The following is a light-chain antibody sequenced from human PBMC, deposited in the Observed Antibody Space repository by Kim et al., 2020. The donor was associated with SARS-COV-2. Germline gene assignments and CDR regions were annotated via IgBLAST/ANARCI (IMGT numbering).Light chain of an antibody. Sequence: SPGERAPLPCRSSQPISGSPLAWYQQSRGQSPRLLIYGASKRASGVEDRFSGSGSGTDFTLTINRLEPEDFAVYFCQHYGWSPRTFGQGTKVEIK. CDR2: GAS. V-gene: IGKV3-20*01. CDR3: QHYGWSPRT. J-gene: IGKJ1*01. CDR1: QPISGSP.